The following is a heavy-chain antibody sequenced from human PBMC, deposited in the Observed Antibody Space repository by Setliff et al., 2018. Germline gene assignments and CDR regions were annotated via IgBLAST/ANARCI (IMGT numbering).Heavy chain of an antibody. CDR2: IYYSGST. D-gene: IGHD6-13*01. CDR1: GGSISSSLYY. Sequence: SEILSLTCTVSGGSISSSLYYWGWIRQPPGKGLEWIGSIYYSGSTNYNPSLKSRVTISVDTSKNQFSLKLSSVTAADTAVYYCARGAGYSSRWYIYYYGMDVWGQGTTVTVSS. V-gene: IGHV4-39*07. J-gene: IGHJ6*02. CDR3: ARGAGYSSRWYIYYYGMDV.